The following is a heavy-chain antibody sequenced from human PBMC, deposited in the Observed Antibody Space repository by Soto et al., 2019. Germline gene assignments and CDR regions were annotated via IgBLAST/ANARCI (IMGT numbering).Heavy chain of an antibody. J-gene: IGHJ4*02. CDR1: GFTVSSNY. Sequence: EVPLVESGGGLVQPGGSLRLSCAASGFTVSSNYMSWVHQAPGKGLEWVSVIYSGGSTYYADSVKGRFTISRHNSKNTLYLQMNSLRAEDTAVYYCARHYGDYRGNFDYWGQGTLVTVSS. V-gene: IGHV3-53*04. CDR2: IYSGGST. D-gene: IGHD4-17*01. CDR3: ARHYGDYRGNFDY.